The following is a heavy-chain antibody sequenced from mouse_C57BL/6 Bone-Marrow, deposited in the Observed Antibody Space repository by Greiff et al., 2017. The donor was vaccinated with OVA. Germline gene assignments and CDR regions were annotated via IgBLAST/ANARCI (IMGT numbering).Heavy chain of an antibody. Sequence: EVMLVESGGDLVKPGGSLKLSCAASGFTFSSYGMSWVRQTPDKRLEWVATISSGGSYTYYPDNVKGRFTISRDNAKNTLYLQMSSLKSEDTAMYYCARRLRRGNWYFDVWGTGTTVTVSS. CDR2: ISSGGSYT. D-gene: IGHD2-12*01. CDR1: GFTFSSYG. J-gene: IGHJ1*03. CDR3: ARRLRRGNWYFDV. V-gene: IGHV5-6*02.